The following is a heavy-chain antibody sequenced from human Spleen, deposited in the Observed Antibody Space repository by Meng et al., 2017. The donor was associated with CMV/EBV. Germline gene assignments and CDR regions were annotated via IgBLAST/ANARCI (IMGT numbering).Heavy chain of an antibody. J-gene: IGHJ4*02. D-gene: IGHD2/OR15-2a*01. Sequence: GESLKISCATSGFTFSRFWMHWVRQVPGKGLVWVSRISPDGSITNYADLMRGRFTVSRDNDKSTLYLQMNSLRADDTAVYYCVLNYCNNTCVDFWGQGTLVTVSS. CDR1: GFTFSRFW. CDR2: ISPDGSIT. V-gene: IGHV3-74*01. CDR3: VLNYCNNTCVDF.